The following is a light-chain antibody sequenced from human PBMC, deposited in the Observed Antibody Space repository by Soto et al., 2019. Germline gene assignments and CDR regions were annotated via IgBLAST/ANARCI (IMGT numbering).Light chain of an antibody. Sequence: QSVLTQPASASGSPGQSITISCTGTSSDVGGYNYVSWYQQHPGKAPKLMIYEVSNRPSGVSNRFSGSKSGNTASLTISGLQAEDEADYYCSSYAGSSNVFGTGTKVTVL. CDR2: EVS. V-gene: IGLV2-14*01. CDR1: SSDVGGYNY. J-gene: IGLJ1*01. CDR3: SSYAGSSNV.